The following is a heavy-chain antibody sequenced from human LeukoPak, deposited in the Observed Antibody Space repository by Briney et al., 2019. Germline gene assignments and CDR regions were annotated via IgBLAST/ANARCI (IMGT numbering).Heavy chain of an antibody. D-gene: IGHD3-22*01. V-gene: IGHV4-59*01. CDR3: ARVGDYYDSSGYYESDAFDI. CDR2: IYYSGST. CDR1: GGSISSYY. Sequence: SETLSLTCTVSGGSISSYYWSWIRQPPGKGLEWIGYIYYSGSTNYNSSLKSRVTISVDTSKNQFSLKLSSVTAADTAVYYCARVGDYYDSSGYYESDAFDIWGQGTMVTVSS. J-gene: IGHJ3*02.